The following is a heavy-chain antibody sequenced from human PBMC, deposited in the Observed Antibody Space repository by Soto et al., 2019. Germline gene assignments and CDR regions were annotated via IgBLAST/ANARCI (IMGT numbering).Heavy chain of an antibody. Sequence: ASVKVSCKASGYTFTRSGISWVRQAPGQGLEWMGWISTYNGDTNYAQTFQGRVTMTTDTSTSTVHMEVRSLRSDDTAVYYCAKEYPIAVAPLGWFDSWGQGTLVTVSS. V-gene: IGHV1-18*01. J-gene: IGHJ5*01. D-gene: IGHD6-19*01. CDR3: AKEYPIAVAPLGWFDS. CDR1: GYTFTRSG. CDR2: ISTYNGDT.